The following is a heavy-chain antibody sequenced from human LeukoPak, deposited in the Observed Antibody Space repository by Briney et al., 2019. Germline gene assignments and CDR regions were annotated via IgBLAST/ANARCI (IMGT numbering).Heavy chain of an antibody. Sequence: GGSLRLSCAASGFTFSTYAMGWVRQAPGKGLEWVAHINIGGSNTYYADSMGGRFTISRDNSRNTLYLQLRSLRAEDTAVYYCARDWGIQNMYYLDSWGQGTQVTVSS. CDR2: INIGGSNT. CDR3: ARDWGIQNMYYLDS. CDR1: GFTFSTYA. V-gene: IGHV3-23*01. J-gene: IGHJ4*02. D-gene: IGHD6-13*01.